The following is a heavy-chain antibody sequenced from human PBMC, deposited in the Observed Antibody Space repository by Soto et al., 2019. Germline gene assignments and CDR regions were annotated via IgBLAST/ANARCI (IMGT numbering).Heavy chain of an antibody. V-gene: IGHV4-39*07. D-gene: IGHD2-15*01. CDR3: ARGVYCSGGSCYPHYYYMDV. Sequence: SETLSLTCTVSGGSISSGDYYWSWIRQPPGKGLEWIGEINHSGSTNYNPSLKSRVTISVDTSKNQFSLKLSSVTAADTAVYYCARGVYCSGGSCYPHYYYMDVWGKGTTVTVSS. J-gene: IGHJ6*03. CDR2: INHSGST. CDR1: GGSISSGDYY.